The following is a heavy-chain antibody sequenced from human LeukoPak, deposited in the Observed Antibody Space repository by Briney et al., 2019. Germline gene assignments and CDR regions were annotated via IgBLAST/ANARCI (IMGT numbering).Heavy chain of an antibody. V-gene: IGHV1-2*02. D-gene: IGHD3-3*01. Sequence: ASVKVSCKASGYPFSDYFMNWVRQAPGQGPEWMGWINPHTGATLYSQTFTGRVTLTTDTSTSIAYMELNLLKSDDTAVYYCTRSVTVFRIVVTPTDYFEYWGQGSLVVVSS. CDR2: INPHTGAT. CDR3: TRSVTVFRIVVTPTDYFEY. J-gene: IGHJ4*02. CDR1: GYPFSDYF.